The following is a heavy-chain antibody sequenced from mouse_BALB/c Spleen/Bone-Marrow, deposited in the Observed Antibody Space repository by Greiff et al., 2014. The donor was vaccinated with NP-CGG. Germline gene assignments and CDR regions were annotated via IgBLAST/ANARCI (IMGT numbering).Heavy chain of an antibody. CDR2: ISSGGST. J-gene: IGHJ2*01. D-gene: IGHD2-3*01. CDR1: GFTFSSYA. Sequence: DVHLVESGGGLVKPGGSLKLSCAASGFTFSSYAMSWVRQTPEKRLEWVASISSGGSTYYQDSVKGRFTISRDNARNILYLQMSSLRSEDTAMYYCAREVDGWYYFDYWGQGTTLTVSS. CDR3: AREVDGWYYFDY. V-gene: IGHV5-6-5*01.